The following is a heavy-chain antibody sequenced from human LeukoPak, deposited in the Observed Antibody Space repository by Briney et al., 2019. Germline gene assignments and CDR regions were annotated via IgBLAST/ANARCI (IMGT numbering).Heavy chain of an antibody. D-gene: IGHD4-23*01. Sequence: GGSLRLSCAASGFTFSGYAMSWVRQAPGKGLEWVSGISGRGDNTYYADSVKGRFTITRDNSKNTLRLQMNSLRDEDTAVYYCAKRVQGNTGPFHCWGQGTLASVSS. CDR3: AKRVQGNTGPFHC. CDR1: GFTFSGYA. J-gene: IGHJ4*02. CDR2: ISGRGDNT. V-gene: IGHV3-23*01.